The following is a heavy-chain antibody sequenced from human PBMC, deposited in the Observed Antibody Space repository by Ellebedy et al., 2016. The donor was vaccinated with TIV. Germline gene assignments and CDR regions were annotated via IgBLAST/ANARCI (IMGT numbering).Heavy chain of an antibody. CDR3: ARSPIATRLIDF. Sequence: MPSETLSLTCAISGDNVSSNRAAWNWIRQSPSRGLEWLGRTYYMSKWYNDYALSVTGRMTISPDTSKNQFSLQLSSVTPGDTAIYYCARSPIATRLIDFWGQGTLASVSS. V-gene: IGHV6-1*01. J-gene: IGHJ4*02. CDR2: TYYMSKWYN. D-gene: IGHD6-6*01. CDR1: GDNVSSNRAA.